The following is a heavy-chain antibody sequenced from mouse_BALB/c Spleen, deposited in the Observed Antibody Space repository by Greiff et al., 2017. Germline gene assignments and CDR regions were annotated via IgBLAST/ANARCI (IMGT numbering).Heavy chain of an antibody. CDR3: ARQLGLRGAMDY. Sequence: VQLQQSGPQLVRPGASVKISCKASGYSFTSYWMHWVKQRPGQGLEWIGMIDPSDSETRLNQKFKDKATLTVDKSSSTAYMQLSSPTSEDSAVYYCARQLGLRGAMDYWGQGTSVTVSS. CDR1: GYSFTSYW. D-gene: IGHD3-1*01. J-gene: IGHJ4*01. V-gene: IGHV1S127*01. CDR2: IDPSDSET.